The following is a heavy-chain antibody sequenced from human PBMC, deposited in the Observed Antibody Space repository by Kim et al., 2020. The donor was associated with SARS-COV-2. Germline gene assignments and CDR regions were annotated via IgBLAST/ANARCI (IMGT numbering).Heavy chain of an antibody. V-gene: IGHV4-59*09. CDR3: ARGDIVATVFDY. J-gene: IGHJ4*02. Sequence: NYNPSPKSRVTISVDTSKNQFSLKLSSVTAADTAVYYCARGDIVATVFDYWGQGTLVTVSS. D-gene: IGHD5-12*01.